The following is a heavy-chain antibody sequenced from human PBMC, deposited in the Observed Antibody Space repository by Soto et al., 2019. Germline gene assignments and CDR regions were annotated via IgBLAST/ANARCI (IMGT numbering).Heavy chain of an antibody. J-gene: IGHJ5*02. CDR1: GYTFTDYY. CDR2: TNPNSDGA. D-gene: IGHD6-19*01. V-gene: IGHV1-2*02. Sequence: QVHLVQSGAEVKKPGASVRVSCKASGYTFTDYYIHWVRQAPGQGLEWMGWTNPNSDGAHYAQKFQGRVTMTRDKSTRTAYMEVNRLRSDDTAVYFCVRGGGSGWHGDWFDPWGQGTLVTVSS. CDR3: VRGGGSGWHGDWFDP.